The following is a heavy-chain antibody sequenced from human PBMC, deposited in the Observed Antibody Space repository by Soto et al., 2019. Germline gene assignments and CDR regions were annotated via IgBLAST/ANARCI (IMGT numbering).Heavy chain of an antibody. V-gene: IGHV1-69*13. Sequence: GSSVKVSCKASGGTFSSYAISWVRQAPGQGLEWMGGIIPIFGTADYAQKFQGRVTITADESTSTAYMELSSLRSEDTAVYYCARLWVVGATSADYWGQGTLVTVSS. CDR2: IIPIFGTA. J-gene: IGHJ4*02. CDR3: ARLWVVGATSADY. D-gene: IGHD1-26*01. CDR1: GGTFSSYA.